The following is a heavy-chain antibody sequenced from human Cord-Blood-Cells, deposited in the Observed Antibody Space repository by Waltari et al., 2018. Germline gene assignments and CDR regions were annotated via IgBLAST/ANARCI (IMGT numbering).Heavy chain of an antibody. J-gene: IGHJ4*02. CDR3: AKDSSFRGWYDY. V-gene: IGHV3-23*01. D-gene: IGHD6-19*01. Sequence: EVQLLESGGGLVQPGGSLRLSCAASGFTFSSYAMSWVRQAPGKGLEWVSGIRGSGGSTYYADSVKGRFTISRDNSKNTLYLQMNSLRAEDTAVYYCAKDSSFRGWYDYWGQGTLVTVAS. CDR1: GFTFSSYA. CDR2: IRGSGGST.